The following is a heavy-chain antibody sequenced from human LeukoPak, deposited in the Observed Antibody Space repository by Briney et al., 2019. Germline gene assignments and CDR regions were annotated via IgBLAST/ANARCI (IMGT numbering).Heavy chain of an antibody. V-gene: IGHV3-23*01. CDR3: AKVPREGRYYYYMDV. CDR1: GFTFSSYA. D-gene: IGHD1-26*01. J-gene: IGHJ6*03. Sequence: PGGSLRLSCAASGFTFSSYAMSWVRQAPGKGLEWVSAISGSGGSTYYADSVKGRFTISRDNSKNTLYLQMNSLRAEDTAVYYCAKVPREGRYYYYMDVWGKGTTVTVSS. CDR2: ISGSGGST.